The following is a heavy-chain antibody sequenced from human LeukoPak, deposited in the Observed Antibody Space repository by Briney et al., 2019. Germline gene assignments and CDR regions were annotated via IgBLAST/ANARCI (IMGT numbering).Heavy chain of an antibody. V-gene: IGHV3-30*04. Sequence: GRSLRLSCAASGFAFSTYAIHWVRQAPGKGLEWVAVISYDGSSKYYADSVKGRFTISRDNSKNTLFLQMNSLRAEDTAVYYCARDYGDIVATISSYYYGMDVWGQGTTVTVSS. CDR1: GFAFSTYA. CDR2: ISYDGSSK. CDR3: ARDYGDIVATISSYYYGMDV. J-gene: IGHJ6*02. D-gene: IGHD5-12*01.